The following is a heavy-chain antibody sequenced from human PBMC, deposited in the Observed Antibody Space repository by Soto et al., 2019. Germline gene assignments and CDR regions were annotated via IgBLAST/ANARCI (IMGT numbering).Heavy chain of an antibody. J-gene: IGHJ6*03. CDR2: ISGSGGST. V-gene: IGHV3-23*01. D-gene: IGHD1-26*01. CDR1: GFTFSSYA. Sequence: GGSLRLSCAASGFTFSSYAMSWVRQAPGKGLEWVSAISGSGGSTYYADSVKGRFTISRDNSKNTLYLQMNSLRAEDTAVYYCASAPLGAGYYYYMDVWGKGTTVTVSS. CDR3: ASAPLGAGYYYYMDV.